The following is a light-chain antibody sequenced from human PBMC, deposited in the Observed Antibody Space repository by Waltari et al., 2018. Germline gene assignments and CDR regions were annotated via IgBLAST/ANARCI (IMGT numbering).Light chain of an antibody. CDR2: KDT. CDR3: QSADSSGKV. CDR1: ALPKQY. Sequence: SYELTQPPSVSVSPGQTARITCSGDALPKQYACWYQQKPGQAPVVVIYKDTERHSGIPERFSGSSSGTTVTLTISGVQAEDEADYYCQSADSSGKVVGGGTKLTVL. J-gene: IGLJ2*01. V-gene: IGLV3-25*03.